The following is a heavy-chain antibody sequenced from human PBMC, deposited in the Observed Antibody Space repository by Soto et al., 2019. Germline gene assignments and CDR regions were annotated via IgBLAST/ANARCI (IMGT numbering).Heavy chain of an antibody. Sequence: QVQLVESGGGVVQPGRSLRLSCAASGFTFSIYGLHWVRQAPGKGLEWVAVIWYDGSKKYYADSVKGRFTISRDNSNNTLYLQMNSLRAEDTAAYYCARDTSAMVPYYFDLWGQGTLVTVSS. J-gene: IGHJ4*02. CDR3: ARDTSAMVPYYFDL. CDR2: IWYDGSKK. CDR1: GFTFSIYG. D-gene: IGHD5-18*01. V-gene: IGHV3-33*01.